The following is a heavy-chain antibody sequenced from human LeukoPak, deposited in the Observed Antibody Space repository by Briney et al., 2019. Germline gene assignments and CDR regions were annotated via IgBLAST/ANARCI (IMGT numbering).Heavy chain of an antibody. D-gene: IGHD6-6*01. V-gene: IGHV3-48*01. CDR1: GFTFSSFS. CDR2: ISTTSGSI. J-gene: IGHJ4*02. CDR3: ASTPSSMIDY. Sequence: PGGSLRLSCAASGFTFSSFSMNWVRQAPGKGLEWISYISTTSGSIYYADSVNGRFTISRDNAENSLYLQMNSLRADDTAVYYCASTPSSMIDYWGQGTPVTVSS.